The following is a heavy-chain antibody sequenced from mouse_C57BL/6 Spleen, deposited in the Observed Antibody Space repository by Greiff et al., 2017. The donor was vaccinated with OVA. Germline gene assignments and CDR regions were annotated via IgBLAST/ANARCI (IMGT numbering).Heavy chain of an antibody. D-gene: IGHD2-3*01. CDR1: GFTFSSYA. Sequence: EVKLMESGGGLVKPGGSLKLSCAASGFTFSSYAMSWVRQTPEKRLEWVATISDGGSYTYYPDNVKGRFTISRDNAKNNLYLQMSHLKSEDTAMYYCARVADGYYWFAYWGQGTLVTVSA. J-gene: IGHJ3*01. CDR3: ARVADGYYWFAY. CDR2: ISDGGSYT. V-gene: IGHV5-4*03.